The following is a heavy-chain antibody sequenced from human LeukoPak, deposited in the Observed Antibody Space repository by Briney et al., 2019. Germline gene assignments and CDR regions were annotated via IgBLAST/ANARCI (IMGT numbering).Heavy chain of an antibody. Sequence: GASVKVSCKASGYSFTGYYIHWVRQAPGQGLEWMGWINPNSGGTKYAQKFQGRVTMTRDTSISTAYMELSGLTSDDTAVYYCARGPRAFGAHYWGQGTLVTVSS. CDR2: INPNSGGT. CDR3: ARGPRAFGAHY. V-gene: IGHV1-2*02. J-gene: IGHJ4*02. D-gene: IGHD3-10*01. CDR1: GYSFTGYY.